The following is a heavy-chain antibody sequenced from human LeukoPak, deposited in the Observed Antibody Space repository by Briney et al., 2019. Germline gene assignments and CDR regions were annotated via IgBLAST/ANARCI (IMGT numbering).Heavy chain of an antibody. D-gene: IGHD2-8*01. J-gene: IGHJ3*02. V-gene: IGHV3-23*01. CDR1: KFTFSNYA. Sequence: GGSLRLSCAASKFTFSNYAMTWVRQAPGQGLEWVSSIRSSDGRTFYADSVKGRFTTSRDNAKNTLYLQVNSLRAEDTAVYYCAKDPNGDYIGAFEIWGQGIMVTVSP. CDR3: AKDPNGDYIGAFEI. CDR2: IRSSDGRT.